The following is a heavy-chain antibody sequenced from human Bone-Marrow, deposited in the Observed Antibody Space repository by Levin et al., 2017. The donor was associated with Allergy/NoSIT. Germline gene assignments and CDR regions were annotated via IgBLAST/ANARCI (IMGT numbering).Heavy chain of an antibody. J-gene: IGHJ4*02. CDR2: IYYTGTT. V-gene: IGHV4-39*01. CDR1: GGSISSTDHL. CDR3: ARAVLLWFGNLYYFDQ. D-gene: IGHD3-10*01. Sequence: PSETLSLTCTVSGGSISSTDHLWGWIRQTPGTGLEWIGNIYYTGTTYSNPSLRSRITIAVDTSKNQFSLNVTSVTAADAALYFCARAVLLWFGNLYYFDQWGQGTLVTVSS.